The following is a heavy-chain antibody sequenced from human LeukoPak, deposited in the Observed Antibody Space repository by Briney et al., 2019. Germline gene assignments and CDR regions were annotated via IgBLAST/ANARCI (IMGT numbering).Heavy chain of an antibody. J-gene: IGHJ4*02. CDR2: ISAYNGNT. V-gene: IGHV1-18*01. Sequence: ASVKVSCKASGYTFTSYGISWVRQAPGQGLEWMGWISAYNGNTNYAQKLQGRVTMTTDTSTSTAYMELRSLRSDDTAVYYCARFDGSGSYYNPTSIDYWGQGTLVTVSS. CDR1: GYTFTSYG. CDR3: ARFDGSGSYYNPTSIDY. D-gene: IGHD3-10*01.